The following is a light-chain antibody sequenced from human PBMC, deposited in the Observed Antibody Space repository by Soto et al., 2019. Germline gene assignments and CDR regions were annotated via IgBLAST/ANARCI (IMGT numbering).Light chain of an antibody. Sequence: QSALTQPRSVSGSPGQSVTISCTGTSSDVDGYNYVSWYQHHPGKAPKLMIYDVSKRPSGVPDRFSGSKSGNTASLTISGLQAEDEADYYCCSYAGSYTGVFGTGTKLTVL. CDR2: DVS. V-gene: IGLV2-11*01. CDR3: CSYAGSYTGV. CDR1: SSDVDGYNY. J-gene: IGLJ1*01.